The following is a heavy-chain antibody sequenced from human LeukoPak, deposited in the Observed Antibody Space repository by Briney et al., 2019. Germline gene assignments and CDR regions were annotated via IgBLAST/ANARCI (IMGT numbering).Heavy chain of an antibody. CDR1: GFTFSNYA. Sequence: YPGGSLRLSCAASGFTFSNYAMSWIRQAPGKGLEWVSSITSSGGNTYYADSVKGRFTISRDNSKNSLYLQMNSLRAEDTAVYYSAKWGDCEVWTGYYVSDYWGQGTLVTVSS. V-gene: IGHV3-23*01. CDR2: ITSSGGNT. J-gene: IGHJ4*02. D-gene: IGHD3/OR15-3a*01. CDR3: AKWGDCEVWTGYYVSDY.